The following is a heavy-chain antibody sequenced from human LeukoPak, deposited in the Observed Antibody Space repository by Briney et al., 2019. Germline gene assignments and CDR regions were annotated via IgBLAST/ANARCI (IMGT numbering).Heavy chain of an antibody. J-gene: IGHJ6*03. Sequence: SVKVSCKVTGDTFSTYTFNWVRQAPGQGLEWMVRIIPIFGTINYAQKFQGRVTITADKSTSTIYMDLSGLTSEDTAVYYCARALGGYRNYMDVWGKGTTVTVSS. CDR2: IIPIFGTI. CDR3: ARALGGYRNYMDV. D-gene: IGHD5-18*01. CDR1: GDTFSTYT. V-gene: IGHV1-69*08.